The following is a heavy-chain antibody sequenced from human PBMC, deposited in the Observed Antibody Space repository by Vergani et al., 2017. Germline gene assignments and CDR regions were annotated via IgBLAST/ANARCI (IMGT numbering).Heavy chain of an antibody. CDR1: GFTFSIYA. CDR2: IYSGGTST. D-gene: IGHD3-10*01. J-gene: IGHJ4*02. V-gene: IGHV3-23*03. CDR3: AKGWFGELLYFDD. Sequence: EVQLLESGGGLVQPGGSLRLSCAASGFTFSIYAMTWVRQAPGKGLEWVSLIYSGGTSTYYADSVKGRFTISRDNSKNTLYLQMNSLRAEDTAVYYCAKGWFGELLYFDDWGQGTLVTVSS.